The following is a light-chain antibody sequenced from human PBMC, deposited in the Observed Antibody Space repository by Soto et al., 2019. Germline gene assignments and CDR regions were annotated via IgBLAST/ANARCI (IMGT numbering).Light chain of an antibody. CDR2: DAS. J-gene: IGKJ5*01. V-gene: IGKV1-16*02. Sequence: DIQMTQSPSSLSASVGDRVTIPCRASQGISNYLAWFQQKPGKAPKSLIYDASSLRSGVPSKFSGSGFGTDFTLTISSLQPEDFATYYFQQYNTYPITFGQGTRLEIK. CDR3: QQYNTYPIT. CDR1: QGISNY.